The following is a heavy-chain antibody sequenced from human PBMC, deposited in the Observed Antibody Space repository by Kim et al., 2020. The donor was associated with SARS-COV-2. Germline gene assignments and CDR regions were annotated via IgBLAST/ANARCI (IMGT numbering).Heavy chain of an antibody. CDR1: GYTFSSYG. V-gene: IGHV1-18*01. CDR3: ALDPDYGILTGWLEDA. CDR2: ISAHSSNK. D-gene: IGHD3-9*01. Sequence: ASVKVSCKASGYTFSSYGISWVRQAPGQGLEWMGWISAHSSNKHYAQKCQGRVSMTTDTSTNTAYMELRSLRSDDTAGYYCALDPDYGILTGWLEDAWGQ. J-gene: IGHJ6*02.